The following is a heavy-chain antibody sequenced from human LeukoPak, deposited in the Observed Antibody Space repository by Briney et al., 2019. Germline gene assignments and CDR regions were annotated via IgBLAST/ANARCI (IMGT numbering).Heavy chain of an antibody. CDR2: IYYNGST. D-gene: IGHD2-8*01. J-gene: IGHJ5*02. CDR3: ARGRSYCTNGVCSWFDP. Sequence: PSETLSLTCTVSVGSISSSSYYWGRIRQPPGKGLEWVGSIYYNGSTYYNPSLKSRVTISVDTSKNQFSLKLSSVTAADTAVYYCARGRSYCTNGVCSWFDPWGQGTLVTVSS. CDR1: VGSISSSSYY. V-gene: IGHV4-39*01.